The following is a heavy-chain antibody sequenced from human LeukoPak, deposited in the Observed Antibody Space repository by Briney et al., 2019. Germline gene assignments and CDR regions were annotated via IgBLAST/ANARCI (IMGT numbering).Heavy chain of an antibody. Sequence: GGSMRLACAASGFTFSSYSMNWVRQAPGKGLEWVSCIRSSSSYIYYADSVKGRFTISRDNAKNSLYLQMNSLRAEDTAVYYCASDSGYDSAFDIWGQGTMVTVSS. J-gene: IGHJ3*02. D-gene: IGHD5-12*01. V-gene: IGHV3-21*01. CDR1: GFTFSSYS. CDR3: ASDSGYDSAFDI. CDR2: IRSSSSYI.